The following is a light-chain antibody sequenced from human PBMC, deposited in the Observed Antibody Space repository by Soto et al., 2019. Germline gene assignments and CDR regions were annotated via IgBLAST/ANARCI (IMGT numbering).Light chain of an antibody. CDR1: RAIGDM. CDR3: QHYNSYGT. CDR2: AAS. J-gene: IGKJ1*01. Sequence: DIPLTQSPSALSAVVGDRVTITCRASRAIGDMLAWFQQRPGKAPRSLIYAASTLQSGVPSKFSGSGSGTEFTLTISSLQPDDFATYYCQHYNSYGTFGQGTKVDIK. V-gene: IGKV1-16*02.